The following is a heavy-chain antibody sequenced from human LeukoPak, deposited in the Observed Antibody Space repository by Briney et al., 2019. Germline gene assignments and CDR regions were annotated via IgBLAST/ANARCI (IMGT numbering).Heavy chain of an antibody. J-gene: IGHJ4*02. CDR2: IYSGGST. CDR3: ARAPEWELLRVYFDY. CDR1: GFTVSSNY. Sequence: GGSLRLSCAASGFTVSSNYMSWVRQAPGKGLEWVPVIYSGGSTYYADSVKGRFTISRDNSKNTLYLQMNSLRAEDTAVYYCARAPEWELLRVYFDYWGQGTLVTVSS. D-gene: IGHD1-26*01. V-gene: IGHV3-53*01.